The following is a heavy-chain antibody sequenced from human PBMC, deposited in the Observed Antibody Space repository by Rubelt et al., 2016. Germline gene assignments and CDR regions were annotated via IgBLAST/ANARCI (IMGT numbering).Heavy chain of an antibody. CDR1: GGSFSGYY. CDR3: ARSHERYSYYYGMDV. Sequence: QVQLQQWGAGLLKPSETLSLTCAVYGGSFSGYYWSWIRQPPGKGLEWLGEINHSGSTNYNPSLKSRVTISVYTSKTMVCLKLSSVTAADTAWYYCARSHERYSYYYGMDVWGQGTTVTVSS. J-gene: IGHJ6*02. CDR2: INHSGST. V-gene: IGHV4-34*01.